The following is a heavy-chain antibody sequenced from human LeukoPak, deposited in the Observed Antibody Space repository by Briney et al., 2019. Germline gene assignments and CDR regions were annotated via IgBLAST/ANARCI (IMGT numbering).Heavy chain of an antibody. Sequence: PSETLSLTCTVSGASISNFYWSWIRQPPGKGLEWIGCVYYSGTPNYNPSLKSRVTISVDTSKNQFSLKLSSVTAADTAVYYCARLGDGYIIDYWGQGTLVTVSS. CDR2: VYYSGTP. CDR3: ARLGDGYIIDY. J-gene: IGHJ4*02. CDR1: GASISNFY. D-gene: IGHD5-24*01. V-gene: IGHV4-59*01.